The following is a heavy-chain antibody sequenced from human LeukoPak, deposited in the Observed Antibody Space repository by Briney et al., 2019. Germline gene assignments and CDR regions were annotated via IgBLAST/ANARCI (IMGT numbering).Heavy chain of an antibody. J-gene: IGHJ3*02. D-gene: IGHD5-18*01. V-gene: IGHV5-51*01. CDR1: GYSFTSYW. CDR3: ARHTRGVQLWLRRFSAFDI. Sequence: GESLKISCKGSGYSFTSYWIGWVRQMPGKGLEWMGIIYPGDSDTRYSPSFQGQVTISADKSISTAYLQWSSLKASDTAMYYCARHTRGVQLWLRRFSAFDIWGQGTMVTVSS. CDR2: IYPGDSDT.